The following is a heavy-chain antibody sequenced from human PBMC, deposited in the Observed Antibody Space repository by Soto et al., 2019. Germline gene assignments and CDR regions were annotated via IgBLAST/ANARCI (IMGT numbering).Heavy chain of an antibody. CDR2: ISYDGSHQ. Sequence: QVQLVESGGGVVQPGTSLRLSCAASGFTFSAFGIHWVRQAPGKGLEWVAVISYDGSHQYYAESVKGRFTISRDNSKNTLFLQMNSLRVEDTAVYYCGKDIVHYDYGMDVWGQGTTVTVSS. CDR3: GKDIVHYDYGMDV. J-gene: IGHJ6*02. CDR1: GFTFSAFG. D-gene: IGHD3-16*01. V-gene: IGHV3-30*18.